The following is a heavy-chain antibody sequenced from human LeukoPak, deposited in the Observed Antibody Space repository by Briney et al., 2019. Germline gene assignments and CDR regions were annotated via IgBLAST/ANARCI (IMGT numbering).Heavy chain of an antibody. Sequence: PGGSLRLSCAASGFTVGSNYMSWVHQAPGKGLEWVSVIYSGGSTYYADSVKGRFTISRDNSKNTLYLQMNSLRAEDTAVYYCARSRGAAYWYFDLWGRGTLVTVSS. CDR1: GFTVGSNY. V-gene: IGHV3-66*02. CDR2: IYSGGST. CDR3: ARSRGAAYWYFDL. J-gene: IGHJ2*01. D-gene: IGHD6-25*01.